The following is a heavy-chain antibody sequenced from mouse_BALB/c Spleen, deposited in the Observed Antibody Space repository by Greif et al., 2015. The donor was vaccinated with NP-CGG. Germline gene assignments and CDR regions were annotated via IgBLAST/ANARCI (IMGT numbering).Heavy chain of an antibody. V-gene: IGHV1-80*01. D-gene: IGHD2-3*01. Sequence: QVQLQQPGAELVRPGSSVKISCKASGYAFSSYWMNWVKQRPGQGLEWIGQIYPGDGDTNYNGKFKGKAALTADKSSSTAYMQLSSLTSEDSAVYFCARWLLRRAYWGQGTLVTVSA. CDR2: IYPGDGDT. J-gene: IGHJ3*01. CDR1: GYAFSSYW. CDR3: ARWLLRRAY.